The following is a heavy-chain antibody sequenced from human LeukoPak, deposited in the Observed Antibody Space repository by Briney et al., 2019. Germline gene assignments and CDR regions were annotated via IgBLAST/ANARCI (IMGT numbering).Heavy chain of an antibody. Sequence: GGSLRLSCAASGFTFSSYSMNWVRQAPGKGLEWVSSIGSSSSYIYYADSVKGRFTISRDNAKNSLYLQMNSLRAEDTAVYYCAREVGYTSYYYYYMDVWGQGTLVTVSS. D-gene: IGHD5-18*01. V-gene: IGHV3-21*01. CDR1: GFTFSSYS. J-gene: IGHJ6*03. CDR3: AREVGYTSYYYYYMDV. CDR2: IGSSSSYI.